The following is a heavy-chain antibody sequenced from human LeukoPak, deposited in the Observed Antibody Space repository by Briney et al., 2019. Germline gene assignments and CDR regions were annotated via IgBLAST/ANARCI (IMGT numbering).Heavy chain of an antibody. CDR3: ARDGYCSGGSCYSGY. J-gene: IGHJ4*02. V-gene: IGHV3-7*01. D-gene: IGHD2-15*01. CDR1: GFTFSSYW. CDR2: IKQDGSEK. Sequence: PGGSLRLSCAASGFTFSSYWMSWVRQAPGKGLEWVANIKQDGSEKFYVDSVKGRFTISRDNAKNSLYLQMNGLRAEDTAVYYCARDGYCSGGSCYSGYWGQGTLVTVSS.